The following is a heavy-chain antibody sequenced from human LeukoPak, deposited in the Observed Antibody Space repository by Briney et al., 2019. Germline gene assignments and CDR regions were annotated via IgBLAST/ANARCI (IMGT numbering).Heavy chain of an antibody. D-gene: IGHD5-24*01. CDR3: ARVGEKAFHLWPEIDY. CDR2: ITRSSYI. V-gene: IGHV3-21*01. Sequence: GGSLRLSCAASGFTFSTYSMNWVRQAPGKGLQWVSSITRSSYIYYADSVKGRFTISRDNAKKSLYLQMNSLRAEDTAVYYCARVGEKAFHLWPEIDYWGQGTLVTVSS. CDR1: GFTFSTYS. J-gene: IGHJ4*02.